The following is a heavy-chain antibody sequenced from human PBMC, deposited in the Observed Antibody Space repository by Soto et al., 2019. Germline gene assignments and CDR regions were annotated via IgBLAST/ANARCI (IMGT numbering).Heavy chain of an antibody. CDR2: ISANNGNT. D-gene: IGHD6-19*01. CDR3: AREISAWYLGSDY. J-gene: IGHJ4*02. V-gene: IGHV1-18*04. CDR1: GYTFINYS. Sequence: QVQLVQSGAEVKKPGASVKVSCKASGYTFINYSIGWVRHAPGQGLEWLGWISANNGNTNYAQKLQGRVSMSTDTSTSTAYMELRSLRSDDTAVYYCAREISAWYLGSDYWGQGTLVTVSS.